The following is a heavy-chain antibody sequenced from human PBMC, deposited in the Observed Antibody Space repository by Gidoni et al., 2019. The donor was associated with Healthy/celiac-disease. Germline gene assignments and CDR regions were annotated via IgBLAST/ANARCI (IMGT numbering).Heavy chain of an antibody. J-gene: IGHJ3*02. D-gene: IGHD6-19*01. CDR3: ARDEIVAGSQLPAFDI. CDR1: GGSISSSSYY. V-gene: IGHV4-39*07. CDR2: IYYSGST. Sequence: QLQLQESGPGLVKPSETLSLTCPVSGGSISSSSYYWGWIRQPPGQGLEWIGSIYYSGSTYYNPSLKSRVTISVDTSKNQFSLKLSSVTAADTAVYYCARDEIVAGSQLPAFDIWGQGTMVTVSS.